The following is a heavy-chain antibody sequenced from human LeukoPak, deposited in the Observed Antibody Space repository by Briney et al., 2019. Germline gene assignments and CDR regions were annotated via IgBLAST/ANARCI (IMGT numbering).Heavy chain of an antibody. D-gene: IGHD2-8*01. CDR2: IQASRTT. J-gene: IGHJ6*04. CDR3: ARRVTSHAVRPNMYVYMDV. CDR1: GDSISGAS. Sequence: PSETLSLTCTISGDSISGASWNWIRQSPEKGLEWIGFIQASRTTNYNPSLESRVTISMDTSKTHLSLRLTSVTAADTAVYYCARRVTSHAVRPNMYVYMDVWGKGTTVSVSS. V-gene: IGHV4-4*09.